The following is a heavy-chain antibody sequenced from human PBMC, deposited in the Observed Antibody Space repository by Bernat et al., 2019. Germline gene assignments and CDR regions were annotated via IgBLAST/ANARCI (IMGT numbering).Heavy chain of an antibody. CDR2: ISWNSGSI. CDR3: AKDTGSSTSSLSYMDV. J-gene: IGHJ6*03. D-gene: IGHD2-2*01. Sequence: EVQLVESGGGLVQPGRSLRLSCAASGFTFDDYAMHWVRQAPGKGLEWVSGISWNSGSIGYADSVKGRFTISRDNAKNSLYLKMNSLRAEDTALYYCAKDTGSSTSSLSYMDVWGKGTTVTVSS. V-gene: IGHV3-9*01. CDR1: GFTFDDYA.